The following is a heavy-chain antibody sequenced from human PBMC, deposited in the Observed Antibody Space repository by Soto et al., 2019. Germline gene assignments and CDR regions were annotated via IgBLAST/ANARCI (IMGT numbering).Heavy chain of an antibody. CDR3: VRSFTWYSEADY. D-gene: IGHD6-13*01. Sequence: EVQLLESGGGSVQPGGSLRLSCAASGFTYSSYALAWVRQAPGKGLEWVSSISGGGGDTSYADSVRGRFTISRDNSKNTLYLQMNSLRAEDAAVYYCVRSFTWYSEADYWGQGTLVTVSS. V-gene: IGHV3-23*01. J-gene: IGHJ4*02. CDR2: ISGGGGDT. CDR1: GFTYSSYA.